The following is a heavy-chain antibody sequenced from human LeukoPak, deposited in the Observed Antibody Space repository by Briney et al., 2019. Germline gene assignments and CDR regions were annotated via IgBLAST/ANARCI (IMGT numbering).Heavy chain of an antibody. Sequence: TSETLSLTCTVSGGSISSSSYYWGWIRQPPGKGLEWIGRIYYSGSTYYIPSLKSRVTISVDTSKNQFSPKLSSVTAADTAVYYCATGTLAIEAFDIWGQGTMVTVSS. V-gene: IGHV4-39*01. J-gene: IGHJ3*02. D-gene: IGHD3-10*01. CDR1: GGSISSSSYY. CDR3: ATGTLAIEAFDI. CDR2: IYYSGST.